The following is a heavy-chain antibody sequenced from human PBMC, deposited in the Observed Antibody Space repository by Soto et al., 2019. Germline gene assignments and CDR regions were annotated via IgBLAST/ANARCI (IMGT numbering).Heavy chain of an antibody. CDR2: IYYSGST. D-gene: IGHD3-9*01. CDR1: GGSIIRYY. V-gene: IGHV4-59*01. J-gene: IGHJ5*02. Sequence: SETLSLTCTASGGSIIRYYWSWIRQPPGKGLEWIGYIYYSGSTNYNPSLKSRVTISVDTSKNQFSLKLSSVTAADTAVYYCASVKLRGYFDFRWFDPWGQGTLVTVSS. CDR3: ASVKLRGYFDFRWFDP.